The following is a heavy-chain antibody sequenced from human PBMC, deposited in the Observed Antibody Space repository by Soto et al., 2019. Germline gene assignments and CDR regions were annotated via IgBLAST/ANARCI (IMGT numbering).Heavy chain of an antibody. CDR1: GFTFSSYG. V-gene: IGHV3-30*03. CDR3: ARFLVEMAPIDY. D-gene: IGHD5-12*01. CDR2: ISYDGSNK. J-gene: IGHJ4*02. Sequence: PGGSLRLSCAASGFTFSSYGMHWVRQAPGKGLEWVAVISYDGSNKYYADSVKGRFTISRDNSKNTLYLQMNSLRAEDTAVYYCARFLVEMAPIDYWGQGTLVTVSS.